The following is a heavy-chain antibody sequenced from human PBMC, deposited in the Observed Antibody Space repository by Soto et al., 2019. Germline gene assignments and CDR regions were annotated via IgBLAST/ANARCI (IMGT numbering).Heavy chain of an antibody. D-gene: IGHD5-18*01. CDR1: GYTFTSYG. CDR3: ARGVYSYGSDPYYYGMDV. CDR2: ISAYNGNT. V-gene: IGHV1-18*04. J-gene: IGHJ6*02. Sequence: ASVKVSCKASGYTFTSYGISWVLQAPGQGLEWMGWISAYNGNTNYAQKLQGRVTMTTDTSTSTAYMELRSLRSDDTAVYYCARGVYSYGSDPYYYGMDVWGQGTTGTV.